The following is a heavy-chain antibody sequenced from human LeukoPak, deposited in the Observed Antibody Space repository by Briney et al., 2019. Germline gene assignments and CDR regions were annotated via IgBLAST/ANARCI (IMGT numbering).Heavy chain of an antibody. D-gene: IGHD2-15*01. V-gene: IGHV1-8*03. CDR1: GYSFPTYD. Sequence: ASVKVSCKASGYSFPTYDINWVRQATGQGLQWMRWMSSKSGHTAYAQKFQGRVIFTRNISISTAYMEVSSLTSEDTAVYYCARDQGSIVVVVAAMDQFPMDVWGKGTTVTISS. J-gene: IGHJ6*03. CDR2: MSSKSGHT. CDR3: ARDQGSIVVVVAAMDQFPMDV.